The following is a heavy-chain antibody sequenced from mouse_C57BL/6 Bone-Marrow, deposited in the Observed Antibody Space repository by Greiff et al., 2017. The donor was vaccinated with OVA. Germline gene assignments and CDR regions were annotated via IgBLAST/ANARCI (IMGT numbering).Heavy chain of an antibody. CDR3: ASLRPAWFAY. J-gene: IGHJ3*01. Sequence: VQLQQSGAELVKPGASVKLSCKASGYTFTSYWMHWVKQRPGQGLEWIGMIHPNSGSTNYNEKFKSKATLTVDKSSSTAYMQLSSLTSEDSAVYYCASLRPAWFAYWGQGTLVTVSA. CDR1: GYTFTSYW. CDR2: IHPNSGST. V-gene: IGHV1-64*01. D-gene: IGHD1-2*01.